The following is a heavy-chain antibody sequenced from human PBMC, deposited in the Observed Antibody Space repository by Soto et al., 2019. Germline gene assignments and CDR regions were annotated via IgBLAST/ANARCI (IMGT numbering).Heavy chain of an antibody. Sequence: QVQLVQSGAEVKKPGASVKVSCKASGYSFTSYDMNWVRQAPGQGLEWRGWVNPNSGDTDYAQKFQDRVTMTTDTSIRPAYMELSSLRSEDTAVYYCAKVSFLAPVTGAEIFDFWGQGTMVTVSS. D-gene: IGHD2-21*02. CDR1: GYSFTSYD. CDR3: AKVSFLAPVTGAEIFDF. V-gene: IGHV1-8*01. CDR2: VNPNSGDT. J-gene: IGHJ3*01.